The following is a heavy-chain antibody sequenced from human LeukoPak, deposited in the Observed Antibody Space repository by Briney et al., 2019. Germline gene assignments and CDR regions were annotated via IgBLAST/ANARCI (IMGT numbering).Heavy chain of an antibody. CDR2: ISGSGGST. CDR1: GFTFSSYA. D-gene: IGHD2-21*02. CDR3: AKDRSRGGDCLDY. V-gene: IGHV3-23*01. J-gene: IGHJ4*02. Sequence: GGSLRLSCAASGFTFSSYAMSWVRQAPGKGLEWVSSISGSGGSTYYADSVKGRFTISRDNSKNTLYLQMNSLRAEETAVYYCAKDRSRGGDCLDYWGQGTLVTVSS.